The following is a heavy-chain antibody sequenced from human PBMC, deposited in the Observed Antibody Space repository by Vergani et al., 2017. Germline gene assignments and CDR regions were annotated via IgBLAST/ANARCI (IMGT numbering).Heavy chain of an antibody. CDR2: IYWDDDK. V-gene: IGHV2-5*02. Sequence: QITLKESGPTLVKPTQTLTLTCTVSGFSLSTSGVGVGWIRQPPGKALEWLALIYWDDDKRYSPSLKSRLTITKDTSKNQVVLTMTNMDPVDTATYYCAHSYYDFWSGYYTGYFQHWGQGTLVTVSS. CDR1: GFSLSTSGVG. D-gene: IGHD3-3*01. J-gene: IGHJ1*01. CDR3: AHSYYDFWSGYYTGYFQH.